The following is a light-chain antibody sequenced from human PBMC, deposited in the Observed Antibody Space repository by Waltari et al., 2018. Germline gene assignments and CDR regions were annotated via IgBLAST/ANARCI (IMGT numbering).Light chain of an antibody. Sequence: DIVMTQSPNSRAVSLGERATITCKSSQSILSSSNNRNFLSWYQQKPGQPPKLLIYWDSTRESGVPDRFSGSGSGKDFSLTISSLQAEDVAVYYCQQYYSDKTFGQGTKVEIK. CDR2: WDS. J-gene: IGKJ1*01. CDR1: QSILSSSNNRNF. CDR3: QQYYSDKT. V-gene: IGKV4-1*01.